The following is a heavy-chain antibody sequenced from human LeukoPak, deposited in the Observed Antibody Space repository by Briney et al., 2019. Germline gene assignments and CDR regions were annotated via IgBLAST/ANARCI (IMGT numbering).Heavy chain of an antibody. CDR1: GYTFTSNG. D-gene: IGHD1-1*01. V-gene: IGHV1-18*01. J-gene: IGHJ5*02. CDR2: ISAYNGNT. Sequence: ASVKVSGKASGYTFTSNGISWVRQAPGQGLEWMGWISAYNGNTNYARKLQGRVNMTTDTSTSTAYMEMRSLRSDDPAVYYCAGDSELRHSPNWFDPWGQGTLVTVSS. CDR3: AGDSELRHSPNWFDP.